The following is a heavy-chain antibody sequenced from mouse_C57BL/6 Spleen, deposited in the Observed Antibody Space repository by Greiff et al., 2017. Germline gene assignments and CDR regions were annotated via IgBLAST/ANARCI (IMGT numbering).Heavy chain of an antibody. CDR2: INPNNGGT. Sequence: SGPELVKPGASVKIPCKASGYTFTDYNMAWVKQSHGKSLEWIGDINPNNGGTIYNQKFKGKATLTVDKSSSTAYMELRSLTSEDTAVYYCAREEGDGYWYFDVWGTGTTVTVSS. V-gene: IGHV1-18*01. CDR3: AREEGDGYWYFDV. D-gene: IGHD2-3*01. J-gene: IGHJ1*03. CDR1: GYTFTDYN.